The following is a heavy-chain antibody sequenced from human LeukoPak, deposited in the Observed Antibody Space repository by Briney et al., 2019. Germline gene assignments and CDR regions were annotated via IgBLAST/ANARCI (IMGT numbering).Heavy chain of an antibody. CDR2: ITGSGDYT. V-gene: IGHV3-23*01. CDR1: GFTFRSYA. Sequence: GGSLRLSCAASGFTFRSYAMNWVRQAPGKGLEWVSAITGSGDYTYYADSVKGRFTMSRDNSRNTVYLQMSSLRAEDTAVYYCATPGGTLVRGVIMEFDSWGQGTQVAVSS. CDR3: ATPGGTLVRGVIMEFDS. D-gene: IGHD3-10*01. J-gene: IGHJ4*02.